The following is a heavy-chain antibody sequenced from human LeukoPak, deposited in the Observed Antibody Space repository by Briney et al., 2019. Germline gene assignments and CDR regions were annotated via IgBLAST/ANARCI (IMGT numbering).Heavy chain of an antibody. D-gene: IGHD3-10*01. V-gene: IGHV3-11*01. CDR2: ISSSGSTI. J-gene: IGHJ4*02. CDR1: GFTFSDYY. Sequence: GGSLRLSCAASGFTFSDYYMSWIRQAPGKGLEWVSYISSSGSTIYYADSVKGRFTISRDNAKNSLYLQMNSLGAEDTAAYYCARGVTMVRGVHDYWGQGTLVTVSS. CDR3: ARGVTMVRGVHDY.